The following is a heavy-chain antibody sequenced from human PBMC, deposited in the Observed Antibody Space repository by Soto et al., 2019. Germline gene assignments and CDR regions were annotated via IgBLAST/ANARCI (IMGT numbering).Heavy chain of an antibody. CDR2: ISGSGGST. CDR1: GFTFSSYA. D-gene: IGHD2-15*01. Sequence: PGGSLRLSCAASGFTFSSYAMSWVHQAPGKGLEWVSAISGSGGSTYYADSVKGRFTISRDNSKNTLYLQMNSLRAEDTAVYYCAKDIGYCSGGSCYGFNYYYYYGMDVWGQGTTVTVSS. CDR3: AKDIGYCSGGSCYGFNYYYYYGMDV. V-gene: IGHV3-23*01. J-gene: IGHJ6*02.